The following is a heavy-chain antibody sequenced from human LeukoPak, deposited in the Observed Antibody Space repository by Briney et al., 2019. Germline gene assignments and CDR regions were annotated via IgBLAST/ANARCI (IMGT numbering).Heavy chain of an antibody. Sequence: KPGGSLRLSCAGSGFTFSSYNMNWVRQAPGKGLEWVSSISSSSSYIYYADSVKGRFTISRDNAKNSLYLQMNSLRAGDTAVYCCARDYFCGGDCDWYFDLWGRGTLVTVSS. D-gene: IGHD2-21*02. J-gene: IGHJ2*01. CDR2: ISSSSSYI. CDR1: GFTFSSYN. V-gene: IGHV3-21*01. CDR3: ARDYFCGGDCDWYFDL.